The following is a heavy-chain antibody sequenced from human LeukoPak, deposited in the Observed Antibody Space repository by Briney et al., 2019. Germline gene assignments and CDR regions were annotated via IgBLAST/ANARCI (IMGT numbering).Heavy chain of an antibody. J-gene: IGHJ4*02. Sequence: PGGSLRLSCAASGFTFSDHCMDWVRQAPGKGLEWVSVIYSSGSTYYADSVKGRFTISRHNSKNTLYLQMNSLRPEDTAVYYCVYVDTVMATGDYWGQGTLVTVSS. CDR1: GFTFSDHC. D-gene: IGHD5-18*01. CDR2: IYSSGST. CDR3: VYVDTVMATGDY. V-gene: IGHV3-53*04.